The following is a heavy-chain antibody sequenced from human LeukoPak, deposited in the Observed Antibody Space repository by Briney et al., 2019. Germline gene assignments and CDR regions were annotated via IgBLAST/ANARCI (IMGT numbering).Heavy chain of an antibody. J-gene: IGHJ3*02. CDR3: ARRFSGSSWFSGINDAFDI. CDR2: IFYSGST. V-gene: IGHV4-31*03. D-gene: IGHD6-13*01. Sequence: PSETLSLTCTVSGDSISSGGYYWNWIRQHPGKGLEWIGYIFYSGSTYYNPSLKSRVTISVDTSKNQFSLKLSSVTAADTAVYYCARRFSGSSWFSGINDAFDIWGQGTMVTVSS. CDR1: GDSISSGGYY.